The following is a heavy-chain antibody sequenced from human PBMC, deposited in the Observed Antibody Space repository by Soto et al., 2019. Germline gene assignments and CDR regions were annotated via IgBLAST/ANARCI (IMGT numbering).Heavy chain of an antibody. J-gene: IGHJ4*02. CDR2: IYYSGST. Sequence: PSETLSLTCTVSGGSVSSGSYYWSWIRQPPGKGLEWIGYIYYSGSTNYNPSLKSRVTISVDTSKNQFSLKLSSVTAADTAVYYCARLRYSYGDFDYWGQGTLVTVSS. CDR1: GGSVSSGSYY. CDR3: ARLRYSYGDFDY. V-gene: IGHV4-61*01. D-gene: IGHD5-18*01.